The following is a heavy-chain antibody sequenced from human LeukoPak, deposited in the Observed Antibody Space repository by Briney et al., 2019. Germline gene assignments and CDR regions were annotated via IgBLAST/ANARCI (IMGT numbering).Heavy chain of an antibody. CDR3: AKVTSPYGSGYYFDY. D-gene: IGHD3-10*01. V-gene: IGHV3-23*01. Sequence: GGSLRLSCAASGITFCSLSNDWVRQAPGKGVGGVSGMSGSGGSTYYADSVKGRFTISRDNSKNTLYLQMNSLRAEDTAVYYCAKVTSPYGSGYYFDYWGQGTLVTVSS. CDR1: GITFCSLS. CDR2: MSGSGGST. J-gene: IGHJ4*02.